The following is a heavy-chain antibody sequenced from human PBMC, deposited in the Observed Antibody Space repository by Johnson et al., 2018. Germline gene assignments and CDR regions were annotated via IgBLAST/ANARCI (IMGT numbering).Heavy chain of an antibody. CDR2: IGTAGDT. V-gene: IGHV3-13*01. Sequence: EVQLGESGGGVVQPGMSLRLSCAASGFTFSSYGMHWVRQATGKGLELVSAIGTAGDTYYPGSVTGRFTISRENAKNSSYLHMDSLRAGDTAVYYCARGTLRGDAFDIWGKGTMVTVSS. CDR1: GFTFSSYG. CDR3: ARGTLRGDAFDI. J-gene: IGHJ3*02.